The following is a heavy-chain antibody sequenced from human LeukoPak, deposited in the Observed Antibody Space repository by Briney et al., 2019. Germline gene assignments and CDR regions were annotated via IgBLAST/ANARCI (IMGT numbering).Heavy chain of an antibody. V-gene: IGHV4-59*01. CDR1: GGSISSYY. CDR3: ARSKDILTGYCFDY. CDR2: IYYSGST. D-gene: IGHD3-9*01. J-gene: IGHJ4*02. Sequence: SETLSLTCTVSGGSISSYYWSWIRQPPGKGLEFIGYIYYSGSTYYNPSLRSRVTISVDTSKNQFSLKLSSVTAADTAVYYCARSKDILTGYCFDYWGQGTLVIVSS.